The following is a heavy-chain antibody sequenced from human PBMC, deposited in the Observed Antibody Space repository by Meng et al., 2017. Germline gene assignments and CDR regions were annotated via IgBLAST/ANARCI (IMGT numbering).Heavy chain of an antibody. D-gene: IGHD3-22*01. CDR1: GYTFTGYY. CDR2: INPNSGGT. V-gene: IGHV1-2*06. J-gene: IGHJ5*02. CDR3: ARALIVVANWFDP. Sequence: QGQRGQSGAEVKKPGASVKVSCKASGYTFTGYYMHWVRQAPGQGLEWMGRINPNSGGTNYAQKFQGRVTMTRDTSISTAYMELSRLRSDDTAVYYCARALIVVANWFDPWGQGTLVTVSS.